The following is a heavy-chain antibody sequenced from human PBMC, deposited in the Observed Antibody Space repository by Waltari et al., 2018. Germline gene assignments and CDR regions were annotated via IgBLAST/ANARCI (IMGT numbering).Heavy chain of an antibody. D-gene: IGHD2-15*01. V-gene: IGHV4-4*02. CDR1: GGSISSSNG. CDR3: ARVGVVAATEGMDV. J-gene: IGHJ6*02. Sequence: QVQLQESGPGLGKPSGTVSLTCAVSGGSISSSNGWRRVRQPPGKGLECIGEIYHSGSTNYNPSLKSRVTISVDKSKHQFSLQLSSVPAADTAVYYCARVGVVAATEGMDVWGQGTTVTVSS. CDR2: IYHSGST.